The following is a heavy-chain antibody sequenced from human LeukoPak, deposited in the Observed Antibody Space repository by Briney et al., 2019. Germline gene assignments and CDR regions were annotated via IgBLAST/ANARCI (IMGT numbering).Heavy chain of an antibody. D-gene: IGHD2-15*01. CDR2: ISGSGSDI. CDR1: GFIFSGYY. Sequence: GGSLRLSCATSGFIFSGYYMSWIRQAPGKGLEWVSYISGSGSDISYADSVKGRFTISRDNAKNSLYLQMNSLRAEDTALYYCARSRIKFCSGGSCYVSGTFDIWGQGTMVTVSS. J-gene: IGHJ3*02. CDR3: ARSRIKFCSGGSCYVSGTFDI. V-gene: IGHV3-11*04.